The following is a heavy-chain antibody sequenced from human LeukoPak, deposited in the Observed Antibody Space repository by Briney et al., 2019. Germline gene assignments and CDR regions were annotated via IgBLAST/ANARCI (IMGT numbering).Heavy chain of an antibody. D-gene: IGHD2-8*02. CDR3: ARLYTGGNPLSGDNHHRNFDS. V-gene: IGHV3-23*01. Sequence: AGGSLRLSCAASGFTFGGFAMSWVRRTPGKGLEWVSGISGSGDNTLYAASVKGRFTISRDNSKNTLYLEMNSLRAEDTAVYFCARLYTGGNPLSGDNHHRNFDSWGQGTLVTVSS. CDR1: GFTFGGFA. J-gene: IGHJ4*02. CDR2: ISGSGDNT.